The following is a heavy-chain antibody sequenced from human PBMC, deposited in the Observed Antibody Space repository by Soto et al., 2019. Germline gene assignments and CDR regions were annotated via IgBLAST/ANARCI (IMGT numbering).Heavy chain of an antibody. CDR3: ARTQSDILTGYYNSWGTSKSTFDY. V-gene: IGHV3-48*01. D-gene: IGHD3-9*01. CDR1: GFTFSSYS. Sequence: GWSLRLSCAASGFTFSSYSMNWVRQAPGKGLEWVSYISSSSSTIYYADSVKGRFTISRDNAKNSLYLQMNSLRAEDTAVYYCARTQSDILTGYYNSWGTSKSTFDYWGQGTLVTVSS. CDR2: ISSSSSTI. J-gene: IGHJ4*02.